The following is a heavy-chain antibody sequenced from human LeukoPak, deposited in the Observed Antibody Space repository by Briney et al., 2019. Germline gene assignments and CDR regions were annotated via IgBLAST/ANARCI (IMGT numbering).Heavy chain of an antibody. CDR2: IYYSGST. V-gene: IGHV4-59*08. CDR1: GGSISSYY. CDR3: ARRLIRDSSGGGHFDY. D-gene: IGHD3-22*01. J-gene: IGHJ4*02. Sequence: SSETLSLTCTVSGGSISSYYWSWIRQPPGKGLEWIGYIYYSGSTNYNPSLKSRVTISVDTSKNQFSLKLSFVTAADTAVYYCARRLIRDSSGGGHFDYWGQGTLVTVSS.